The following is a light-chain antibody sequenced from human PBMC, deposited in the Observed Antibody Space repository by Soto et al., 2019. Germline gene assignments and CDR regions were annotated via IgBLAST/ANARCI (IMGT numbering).Light chain of an antibody. V-gene: IGLV2-11*01. Sequence: QSALTQPRSVSGAPGQSVTISCTGTSSDVGGYNYVSWYQQHPGKAPKVMIYDVSKRPSGVPDRFSGSKSGNTASLTISGLHAEDEADYYHCSYTGRYASGVFGGGTKLTVL. CDR3: CSYTGRYASGV. CDR2: DVS. CDR1: SSDVGGYNY. J-gene: IGLJ2*01.